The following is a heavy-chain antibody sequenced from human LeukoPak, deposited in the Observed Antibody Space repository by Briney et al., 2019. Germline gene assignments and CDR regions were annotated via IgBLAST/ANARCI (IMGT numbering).Heavy chain of an antibody. CDR1: GFTFSSYA. D-gene: IGHD2-21*02. CDR3: AKQDCGGDCYGNFDY. CDR2: ISGSGGST. V-gene: IGHV3-23*01. J-gene: IGHJ4*02. Sequence: PGGSLRLPCAASGFTFSSYAMSWVRQAPGKGLEWVSAISGSGGSTYYADSVKGRFTISRDNSKNTLYLQMNSLRAEDTAVYYCAKQDCGGDCYGNFDYWGQGTLVTVSS.